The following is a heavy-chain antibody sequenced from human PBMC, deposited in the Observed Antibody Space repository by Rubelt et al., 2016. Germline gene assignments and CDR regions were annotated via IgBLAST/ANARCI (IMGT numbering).Heavy chain of an antibody. CDR2: INPSGGST. CDR1: GYTFTSYY. V-gene: IGHV1-46*01. Sequence: QVQLVQSGAEVKKPGASVKVSCKASGYTFTSYYMHWVRQAPGQGLEWMGIINPSGGSTTYAQKVQGIVTMTRDTSTSTVNMDLSRLRCEDTAVYYCASDADYYDSSGYYPYWGQGTLVTVSS. D-gene: IGHD3-22*01. CDR3: ASDADYYDSSGYYPY. J-gene: IGHJ4*02.